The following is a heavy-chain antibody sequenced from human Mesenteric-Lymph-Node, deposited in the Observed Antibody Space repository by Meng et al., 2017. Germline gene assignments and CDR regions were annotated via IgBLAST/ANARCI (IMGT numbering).Heavy chain of an antibody. D-gene: IGHD3-22*01. CDR3: ARGMRYYDSSGYYSVYYYYGMDV. CDR2: IIPIFGTA. J-gene: IGHJ6*02. Sequence: SVKVSCKASGGTFSSYAISWVRQAPGQGLEWMGGIIPIFGTANYAQKFQGRVTITADKSTRTAYMELSSLRSEDTAVYYCARGMRYYDSSGYYSVYYYYGMDVWGQGTTVTSP. V-gene: IGHV1-69*06. CDR1: GGTFSSYA.